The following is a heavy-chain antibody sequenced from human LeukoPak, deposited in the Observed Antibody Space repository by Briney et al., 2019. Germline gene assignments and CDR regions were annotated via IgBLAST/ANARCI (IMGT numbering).Heavy chain of an antibody. J-gene: IGHJ4*02. V-gene: IGHV4-39*01. CDR2: IYYSGSA. CDR1: GGSISSSSYY. CDR3: AFIGSTGTTADY. Sequence: SETLSLTCTVSGGSISSSSYYWGWIRQPPGKGLEWIGSIYYSGSAYYNPSLKSRVTISVDTSKNQFSLKLSSVTAADTAVYYCAFIGSTGTTADYWGQGTLVTVSS. D-gene: IGHD1-1*01.